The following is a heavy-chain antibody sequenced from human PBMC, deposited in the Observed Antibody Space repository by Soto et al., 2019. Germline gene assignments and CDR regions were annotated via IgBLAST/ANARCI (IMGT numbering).Heavy chain of an antibody. CDR1: GGSISSGSYY. J-gene: IGHJ4*02. CDR2: IYYSGST. CDR3: ARRKGIQLFAGEFDY. V-gene: IGHV4-39*01. Sequence: PSETLSLTCTVSGGSISSGSYYWGWVRQPPGKGLEWIGSIYYSGSTYYNPSLKSRVTISVDTSKNQLSLKLSSVTAADTAVYYCARRKGIQLFAGEFDYWGQGTLVTVSS. D-gene: IGHD5-18*01.